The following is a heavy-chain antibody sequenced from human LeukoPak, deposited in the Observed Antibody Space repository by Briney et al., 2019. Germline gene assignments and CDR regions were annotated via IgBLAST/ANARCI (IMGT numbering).Heavy chain of an antibody. CDR1: SGSFSGYY. D-gene: IGHD3-10*01. CDR3: AGGATPGVF. CDR2: INHSGST. V-gene: IGHV4-34*01. J-gene: IGHJ4*02. Sequence: SETLSLTCGVYSGSFSGYYWTWIRQPPGKGLEWIGEINHSGSTNYIPSLKSRVTMSLDTSKNQFSLKLTSVTAADTAVYYCAGGATPGVFWGQGTLVTVSS.